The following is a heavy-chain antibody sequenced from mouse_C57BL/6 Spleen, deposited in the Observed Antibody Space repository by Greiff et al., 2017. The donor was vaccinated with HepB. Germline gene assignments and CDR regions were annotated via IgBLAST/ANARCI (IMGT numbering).Heavy chain of an antibody. J-gene: IGHJ4*01. CDR3: VSDDYDEDAMDY. Sequence: EVQGVESGGGLVQPKGSLKLSCAASGFSFNTYAMNWVRQAPGKGLEWVARIRSKSNNYATYYADSVKDRFTISRDDSESMLYLQMNNLKTEDTAMYYCVSDDYDEDAMDYWGQGTSVTVSS. D-gene: IGHD2-4*01. CDR1: GFSFNTYA. V-gene: IGHV10-1*01. CDR2: IRSKSNNYAT.